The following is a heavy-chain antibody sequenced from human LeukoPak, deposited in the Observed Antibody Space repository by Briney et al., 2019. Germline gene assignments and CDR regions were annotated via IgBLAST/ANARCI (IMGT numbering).Heavy chain of an antibody. CDR3: ARGRVVVAATVLYYFDY. D-gene: IGHD2-15*01. CDR1: GYTFTSYD. J-gene: IGHJ4*02. Sequence: ASVKVSCKASGYTFTSYDINWVRQATGQGLEWMGWMNPNSGNTGYAQEFQGRVTMTRNTSISTAYMELSSLRSEDTAVYYCARGRVVVAATVLYYFDYWGQGTLVTVSS. CDR2: MNPNSGNT. V-gene: IGHV1-8*01.